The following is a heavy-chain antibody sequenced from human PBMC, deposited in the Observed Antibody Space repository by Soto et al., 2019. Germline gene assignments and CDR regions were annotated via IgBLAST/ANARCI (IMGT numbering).Heavy chain of an antibody. CDR2: IYGGGTT. D-gene: IGHD6-19*01. CDR3: VQTTGWPGFDF. CDR1: GFAVSSKY. Sequence: EVQLVESGGGVIQPGGSLRLSCAGSGFAVSSKYMNWVRQATGKGLEWVSVIYGGGTTYYADSVKGRFTSSRDTSKNTFYLQMNSLRAEDTAVYYCVQTTGWPGFDFWGQGTLVTVSS. V-gene: IGHV3-53*01. J-gene: IGHJ4*02.